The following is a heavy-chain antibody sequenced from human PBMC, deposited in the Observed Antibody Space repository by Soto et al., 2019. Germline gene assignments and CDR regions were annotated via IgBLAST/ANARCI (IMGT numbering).Heavy chain of an antibody. CDR3: ARPRYDGSGTPFGY. D-gene: IGHD3-22*01. V-gene: IGHV3-74*01. CDR2: INSDGSTT. J-gene: IGHJ4*02. CDR1: GFTFSSYW. Sequence: EVQLVESGGGLVQPGGSLRLSCAASGFTFSSYWMHWVRQAPGKGLVWVSRINSDGSTTTYADSVKGRFTISRDNAKNTLFLQMNSLRAEDTAVYYCARPRYDGSGTPFGYWGQGTLVTVSS.